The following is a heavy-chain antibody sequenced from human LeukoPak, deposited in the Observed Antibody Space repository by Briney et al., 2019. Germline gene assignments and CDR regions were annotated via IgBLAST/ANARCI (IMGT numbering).Heavy chain of an antibody. CDR2: ISSSSSYI. D-gene: IGHD1-1*01. J-gene: IGHJ3*02. CDR1: GFTFSSYS. CDR3: ASYNWNDVDAFDI. V-gene: IGHV3-21*01. Sequence: GGSLRLSCAASGFTFSSYSMNWVRQAPGKGLEWVSSISSSSSYIYYADSVKGRFTISRDNAKNSLYLQMNSLRAEDTAVYYCASYNWNDVDAFDIWGQGTMVTVPS.